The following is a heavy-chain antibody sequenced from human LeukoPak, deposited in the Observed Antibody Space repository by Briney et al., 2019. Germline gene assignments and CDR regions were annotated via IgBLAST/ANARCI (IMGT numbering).Heavy chain of an antibody. CDR3: ATAAAGMGGFDY. CDR2: FDPEDGET. D-gene: IGHD6-13*01. J-gene: IGHJ4*02. Sequence: GASVKVSCKVSGYTLTELSMHWVRQAPGKGLEWMGGFDPEDGETIYAQKFQGRVTMTEDTSTDTAYMELSSLRSEDTAVYYCATAAAGMGGFDYWGQGTLVTVSS. CDR1: GYTLTELS. V-gene: IGHV1-24*01.